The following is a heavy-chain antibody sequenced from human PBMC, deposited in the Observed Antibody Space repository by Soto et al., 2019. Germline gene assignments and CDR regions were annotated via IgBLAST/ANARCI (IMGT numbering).Heavy chain of an antibody. J-gene: IGHJ4*02. V-gene: IGHV4-31*03. CDR2: ISSSGNS. CDR1: GDSISSGTHY. CDR3: ARSSSSWRLPLFDY. Sequence: PSETLSLTCTVSGDSISSGTHYWNWIRQHPGKGLEWIGYISSSGNSYYNPSLKSRVTISVDTSKNQFSLKLSSVTAADTAVYYCARSSSSWRLPLFDYWGQGTLVTVSS. D-gene: IGHD6-13*01.